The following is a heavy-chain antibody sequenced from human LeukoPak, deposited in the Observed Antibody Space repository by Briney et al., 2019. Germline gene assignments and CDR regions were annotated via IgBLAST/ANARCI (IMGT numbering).Heavy chain of an antibody. J-gene: IGHJ5*02. CDR1: GGSISSSSYY. CDR3: ARAYSSGWYVPERYNWFDP. V-gene: IGHV4-39*01. D-gene: IGHD6-19*01. Sequence: SETLSLTCTVSGGSISSSSYYWGWIRQPPGKGLEPIGSIYYSGSTYYNPSLKSRVTISVDTSKNQFSLKLSSVTAADTAVYYCARAYSSGWYVPERYNWFDPWGQGTLVTVAS. CDR2: IYYSGST.